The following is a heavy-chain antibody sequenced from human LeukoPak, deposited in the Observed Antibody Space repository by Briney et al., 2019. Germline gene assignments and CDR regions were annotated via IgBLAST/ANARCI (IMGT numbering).Heavy chain of an antibody. D-gene: IGHD2-2*01. CDR1: AFSLNAYN. J-gene: IGHJ4*02. CDR2: ISYTGTYI. Sequence: GGSLRLSCAASAFSLNAYNMNWVRQAPGKGLEWVSSISYTGTYIYYADSVKGRFTISRDNSKTTLYLQMNSLRAEDTAVYYCAKDVPAAYFDYWGQGTLVTVSS. V-gene: IGHV3-21*01. CDR3: AKDVPAAYFDY.